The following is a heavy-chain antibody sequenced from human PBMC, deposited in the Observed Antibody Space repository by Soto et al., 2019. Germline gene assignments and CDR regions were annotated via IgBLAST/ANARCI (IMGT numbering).Heavy chain of an antibody. D-gene: IGHD3-10*01. CDR1: GFTFSSYD. Sequence: EVQLVESGGGLVQPGGSLSLSCAASGFTFSSYDMHCVRQATGKGLEWVSAIGTAGDTYYPGSVKGRFTISRENAKNSLYLQMTSLRAGDKAVYYCARVGLLWFGGLDVWCQGTTVTVSS. CDR3: ARVGLLWFGGLDV. CDR2: IGTAGDT. V-gene: IGHV3-13*04. J-gene: IGHJ6*02.